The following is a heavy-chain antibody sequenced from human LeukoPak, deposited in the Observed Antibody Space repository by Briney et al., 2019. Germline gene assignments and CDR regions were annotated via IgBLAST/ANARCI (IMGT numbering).Heavy chain of an antibody. J-gene: IGHJ4*02. D-gene: IGHD6-6*01. CDR2: IYTSGST. Sequence: SETLSLTCTVSGGSISSYYWTWVRQPAGKGLEWIGRIYTSGSTIYSPSLKSRVTMSVDTSKNEFSLKLNSVTAADTAVYYCARESIVAGTARYLDSWGQGTLVTVSS. CDR3: ARESIVAGTARYLDS. CDR1: GGSISSYY. V-gene: IGHV4-4*07.